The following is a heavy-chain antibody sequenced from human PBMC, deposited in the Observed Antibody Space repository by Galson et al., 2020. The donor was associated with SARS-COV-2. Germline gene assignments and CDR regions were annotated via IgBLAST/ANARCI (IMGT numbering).Heavy chain of an antibody. D-gene: IGHD5-12*01. J-gene: IGHJ4*02. CDR2: THYSGTT. CDR3: AQQVDIVATTYFRS. Sequence: SETLSLTCSVSGGSIRSKDYYWAWIRQSPGKGLEWIGNTHYSGTTDYNPSLKSRVTISVDTSKNTFSLRLNSVIAADTAVFYCAQQVDIVATTYFRSWGPGTLVTVPS. V-gene: IGHV4-39*01. CDR1: GGSIRSKDYY.